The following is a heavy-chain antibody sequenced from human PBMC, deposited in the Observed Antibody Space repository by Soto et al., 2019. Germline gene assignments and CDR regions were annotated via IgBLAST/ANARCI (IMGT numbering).Heavy chain of an antibody. J-gene: IGHJ6*03. CDR3: ARSGDYTNYYYYYMDV. CDR1: GDSISNYY. CDR2: IYYSGST. Sequence: SETLSLTCTVSGDSISNYYWSLIRQPPGKGLEWIGYIYYSGSTKYNPSLKSRVTISVATSKNQFSLRLSSVTAADSAVYYCARSGDYTNYYYYYMDVWGKGTTVTVSS. V-gene: IGHV4-59*08. D-gene: IGHD4-17*01.